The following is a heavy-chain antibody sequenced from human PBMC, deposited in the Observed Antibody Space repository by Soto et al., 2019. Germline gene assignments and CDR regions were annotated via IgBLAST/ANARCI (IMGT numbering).Heavy chain of an antibody. Sequence: GGSLRLSCAASGFTFSSYWRHWVRQVPGKGLLCVSRINEYGSVINYADSVKGRFTIFRDNSKNTLYLEMNSLRAEDAAVYYCTRDIGGRGAYWGQGTLVTVYS. CDR2: INEYGSVI. J-gene: IGHJ4*02. CDR1: GFTFSSYW. D-gene: IGHD3-16*01. CDR3: TRDIGGRGAY. V-gene: IGHV3-74*01.